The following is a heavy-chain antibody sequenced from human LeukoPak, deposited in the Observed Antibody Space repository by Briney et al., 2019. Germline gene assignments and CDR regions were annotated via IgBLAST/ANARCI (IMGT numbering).Heavy chain of an antibody. Sequence: GGSLRLSCAASGFTFRNYVIHWVRQAPGKGLEWVTIISYDGSNYYYADSVKGRFTISRDNSKNTVYLQMNSLRAEDTAVYYCARDVLRYCGGDCSNYYYYGMDVWGQGTTVTVSS. CDR1: GFTFRNYV. V-gene: IGHV3-30*04. D-gene: IGHD2-21*02. CDR3: ARDVLRYCGGDCSNYYYYGMDV. J-gene: IGHJ6*02. CDR2: ISYDGSNY.